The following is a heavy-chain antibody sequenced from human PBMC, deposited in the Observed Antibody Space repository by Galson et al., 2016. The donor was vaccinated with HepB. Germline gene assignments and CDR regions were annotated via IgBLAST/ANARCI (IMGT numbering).Heavy chain of an antibody. V-gene: IGHV1-18*01. CDR3: ATGVWVESV. CDR2: ISADKDLT. Sequence: QSGAEVKEPGESLRTSCKASGYTLTGHGVSWVRQAPGQGLEWMGWISADKDLTYYGNSFQDRVTMTTDISTNTAYMDLRALTSDDTAIYYCATGVWVESVWGPGTTVVVSS. D-gene: IGHD2-8*01. J-gene: IGHJ6*02. CDR1: GYTLTGHG.